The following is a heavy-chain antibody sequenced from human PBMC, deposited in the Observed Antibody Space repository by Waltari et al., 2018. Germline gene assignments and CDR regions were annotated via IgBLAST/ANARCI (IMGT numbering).Heavy chain of an antibody. CDR3: ARGYVGAFDM. Sequence: EVQVVESGGGLVQPGGSLRLSGVASGFTFTNFYMAWVRQTPGKGLEWVASIKQDGSAKYYVDSVRGRFTISRDNAKNSLFLQMNSLRAEDTAVYYCARGYVGAFDMWGQGTMVTVSS. D-gene: IGHD1-20*01. J-gene: IGHJ3*02. V-gene: IGHV3-7*01. CDR2: IKQDGSAK. CDR1: GFTFTNFY.